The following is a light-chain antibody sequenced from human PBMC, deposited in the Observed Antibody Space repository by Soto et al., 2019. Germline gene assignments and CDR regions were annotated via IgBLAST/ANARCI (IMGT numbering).Light chain of an antibody. CDR2: LNSDGSH. V-gene: IGLV4-69*02. J-gene: IGLJ2*01. CDR3: QTWGRGIVV. CDR1: GGHSTYS. Sequence: QPVLTQSPSASASLGASGNLTCTLTGGHSTYSIGWHQQQPQRGPRFLMRLNSDGSHSKGDGIPDRFSGSSSGAERFLTISSLQSEDEADYYCQTWGRGIVVFGGGTKLTVL.